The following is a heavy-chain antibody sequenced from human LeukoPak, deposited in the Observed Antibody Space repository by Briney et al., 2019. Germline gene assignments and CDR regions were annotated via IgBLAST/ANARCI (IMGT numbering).Heavy chain of an antibody. CDR1: GGSFSSGSYY. CDR2: IYTGGST. CDR3: ARYGCSGGSCYVDY. D-gene: IGHD2-15*01. V-gene: IGHV4-61*02. J-gene: IGHJ4*02. Sequence: SETLSLTCTVSGGSFSSGSYYWSWNRQPAGKGLECLGRIYTGGSTNYHPSLKSRVTMSVDTSKNQCSLKLSSVTAADTAVYYCARYGCSGGSCYVDYWGQGTLVTVSS.